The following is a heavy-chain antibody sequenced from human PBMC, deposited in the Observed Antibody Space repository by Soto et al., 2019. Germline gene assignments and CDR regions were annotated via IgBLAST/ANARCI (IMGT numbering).Heavy chain of an antibody. J-gene: IGHJ4*02. V-gene: IGHV3-74*01. D-gene: IGHD3-10*01. CDR2: ISDDGSRA. CDR3: TRGPRPSSVGTGAF. CDR1: GFTFSMFW. Sequence: GGSLRLSCTASGFTFSMFWMHWVRQVPGKGPEWVSRISDDGSRADYADSVKGRFTISRDNAKNTLYLEMHVLRADDTAVYYCTRGPRPSSVGTGAFWGQGTPVTVSS.